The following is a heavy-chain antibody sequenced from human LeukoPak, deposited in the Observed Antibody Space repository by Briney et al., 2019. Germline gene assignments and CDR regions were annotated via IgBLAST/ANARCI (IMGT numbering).Heavy chain of an antibody. CDR3: ARDLTYYDSSGPGGY. V-gene: IGHV3-53*01. Sequence: GGSLRLSCAASGFTVSSNYMSWVRQAPGKGLEWVSVIYSGGSTYYADSVKGRFTISRDNSKNTLYLQMNSLRAEDTAVYYCARDLTYYDSSGPGGYWGQGTLVTVSS. CDR2: IYSGGST. J-gene: IGHJ4*02. CDR1: GFTVSSNY. D-gene: IGHD3-22*01.